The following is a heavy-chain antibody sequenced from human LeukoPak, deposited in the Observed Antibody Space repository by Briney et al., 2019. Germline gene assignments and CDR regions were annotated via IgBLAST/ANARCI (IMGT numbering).Heavy chain of an antibody. V-gene: IGHV3-30*02. Sequence: GRSLRLSCAASGFTFNSHGMHWVRQAPGKGLEWVAFIRYDGTSKYYPDSVKGRFTISRDNSRNTLYLQMNSLRPEDTAVYYCAKGHEFGDRKYYFDYWGQGTLVTVSP. CDR1: GFTFNSHG. D-gene: IGHD2-21*01. CDR2: IRYDGTSK. J-gene: IGHJ4*02. CDR3: AKGHEFGDRKYYFDY.